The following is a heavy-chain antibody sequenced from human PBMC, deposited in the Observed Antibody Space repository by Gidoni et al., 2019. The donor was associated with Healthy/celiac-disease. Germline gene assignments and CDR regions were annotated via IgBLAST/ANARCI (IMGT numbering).Heavy chain of an antibody. Sequence: EVQLVESGGGLVKPGGSLRLSCAASGFTFSSYSMNWVRQAPGKGLEWVSSISSSSSYIYYADSVKGRFTISRDNAKNSLYLQMNSLRAEDTAVYYCARDDSSGWTNYYYGMDVWGQGTTVTVSS. J-gene: IGHJ6*02. V-gene: IGHV3-21*01. CDR3: ARDDSSGWTNYYYGMDV. CDR2: ISSSSSYI. D-gene: IGHD6-19*01. CDR1: GFTFSSYS.